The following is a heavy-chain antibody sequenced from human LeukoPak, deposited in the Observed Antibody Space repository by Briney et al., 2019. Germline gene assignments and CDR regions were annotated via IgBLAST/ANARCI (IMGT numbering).Heavy chain of an antibody. V-gene: IGHV1-8*01. CDR2: MHPNSGDT. J-gene: IGHJ4*02. CDR3: ARGRLNGNVDF. Sequence: GASVKVSCKTSGYTFTGYDINWVRQAAGQGFEWMGWMHPNSGDTGYAHNLQGRITITRDSSTATVFMELSSLRSVDTAMYYCARGRLNGNVDFWGQGTLVTVSS. CDR1: GYTFTGYD. D-gene: IGHD1-20*01.